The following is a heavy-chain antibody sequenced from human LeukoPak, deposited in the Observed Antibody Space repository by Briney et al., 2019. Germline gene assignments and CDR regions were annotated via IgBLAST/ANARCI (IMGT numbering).Heavy chain of an antibody. V-gene: IGHV4-39*07. D-gene: IGHD1-26*01. CDR3: ARVVEPTPINWFDP. CDR2: IYYSGST. J-gene: IGHJ5*02. Sequence: SETLSLTCTVSGGSISSSSYYWGWIRQPPGKGLEWIGSIYYSGSTYYNPSLKSRVTISVDTSKNQFSLKLSSVTAADTAVYYCARVVEPTPINWFDPWGQGTLVTVSS. CDR1: GGSISSSSYY.